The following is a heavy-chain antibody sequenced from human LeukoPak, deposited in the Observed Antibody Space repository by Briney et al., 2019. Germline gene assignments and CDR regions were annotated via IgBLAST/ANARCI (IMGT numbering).Heavy chain of an antibody. D-gene: IGHD6-6*01. CDR3: ARGLAARGDH. CDR2: INHSGST. Sequence: PSETLSLTCAVYGGSFSGYYWSWIRQPPGKGLEWIGEINHSGSTNYNPSLKSRVTISVDTSKNQFSLKLSSVTAADTAVYYCARGLAARGDHWGQGTLVTVSS. V-gene: IGHV4-34*01. CDR1: GGSFSGYY. J-gene: IGHJ4*02.